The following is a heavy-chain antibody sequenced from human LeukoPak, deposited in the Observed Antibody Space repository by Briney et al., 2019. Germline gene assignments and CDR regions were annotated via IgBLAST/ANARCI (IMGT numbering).Heavy chain of an antibody. CDR3: ATLSGDPRYSSSWFPYYFDY. Sequence: ASVKVSCKASGYTFTGYYMHWVRQAPGQGLEWMGWINPKSGGTNYAQKLQDRVTMTTDTSTSTAYMELKSLISDDTAVYYCATLSGDPRYSSSWFPYYFDYWGQGTLVTVSS. V-gene: IGHV1-2*02. CDR1: GYTFTGYY. CDR2: INPKSGGT. J-gene: IGHJ4*02. D-gene: IGHD6-13*01.